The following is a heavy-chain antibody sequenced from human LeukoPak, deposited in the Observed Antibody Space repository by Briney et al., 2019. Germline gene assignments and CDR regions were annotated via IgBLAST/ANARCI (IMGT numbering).Heavy chain of an antibody. CDR3: ARDEQTTMDV. CDR1: GFTVSNNY. J-gene: IGHJ6*02. CDR2: IWSGGTT. Sequence: GGSLRLSCAVSGFTVSNNYMNWVRQAPGKGLEWVSVIWSGGTTYYADSVRGRFTISRDNSENTLYLQMNSLRVEDTAVYYCARDEQTTMDVWGQGTTVTVSS. V-gene: IGHV3-66*01.